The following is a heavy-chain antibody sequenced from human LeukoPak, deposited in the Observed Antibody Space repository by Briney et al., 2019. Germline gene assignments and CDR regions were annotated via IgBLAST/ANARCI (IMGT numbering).Heavy chain of an antibody. CDR3: AKDRSGSYTDYFDY. Sequence: KPGGSLRLSCAASGFTFSSYAMHWVRQAPGKGLEWVAVISYDGSNKYYADSVKGRFTISRDNSKNTLYLQMNSLRAEDTAVYYCAKDRSGSYTDYFDYWGQGTLVTVSS. J-gene: IGHJ4*02. CDR1: GFTFSSYA. D-gene: IGHD1-26*01. CDR2: ISYDGSNK. V-gene: IGHV3-30-3*01.